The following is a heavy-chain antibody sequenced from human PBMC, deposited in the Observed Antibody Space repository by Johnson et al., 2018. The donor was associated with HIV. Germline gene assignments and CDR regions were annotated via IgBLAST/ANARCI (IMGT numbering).Heavy chain of an antibody. V-gene: IGHV3-9*01. CDR1: GFTFDDYA. D-gene: IGHD6-13*01. CDR2: ISWNSGSI. Sequence: VQLVESGGGLVQPGGSLRLSCAASGFTFDDYAMHWVRQAPGKGLEWVSGISWNSGSIGYADSVKGRFTISRDNSKNTLYLQMNSLRAEDTAVYYWARVITEGGTRWAFDIWGQWTMVTVSS. CDR3: ARVITEGGTRWAFDI. J-gene: IGHJ3*02.